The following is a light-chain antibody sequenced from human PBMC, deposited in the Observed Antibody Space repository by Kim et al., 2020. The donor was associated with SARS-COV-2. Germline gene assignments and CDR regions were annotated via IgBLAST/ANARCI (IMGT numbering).Light chain of an antibody. CDR1: RNVDTY. Sequence: ASVGDTVPIPCRASRNVDTYLAWYQQKPGKAPKLLIYQASTLKSGVPSRFSGSGSGTEFTLTTGSLQPDDFATYYCQQYRSYPWTFGQGTKVDIK. V-gene: IGKV1-5*03. J-gene: IGKJ1*01. CDR3: QQYRSYPWT. CDR2: QAS.